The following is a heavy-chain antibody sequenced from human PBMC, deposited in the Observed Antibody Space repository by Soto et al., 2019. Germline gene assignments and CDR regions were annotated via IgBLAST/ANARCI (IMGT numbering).Heavy chain of an antibody. Sequence: ASVKVSCKASGYTFTGYYMHWVRQAPGQGLEWMGWINPNSGGTNYAQKFQGWVTMTRDTSINTAYMELSRLGSDDTAVYYCATGPPIFVVVIIPAPFDYWGQGTLVTVSS. J-gene: IGHJ4*02. CDR2: INPNSGGT. CDR1: GYTFTGYY. CDR3: ATGPPIFVVVIIPAPFDY. V-gene: IGHV1-2*04. D-gene: IGHD3-3*01.